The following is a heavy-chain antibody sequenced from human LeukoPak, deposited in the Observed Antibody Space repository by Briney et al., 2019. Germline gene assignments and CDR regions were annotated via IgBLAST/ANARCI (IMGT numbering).Heavy chain of an antibody. CDR2: INHSGSTS. V-gene: IGHV4-34*01. D-gene: IGHD5-12*01. Sequence: SETLSLTCAVYGESFSGYFWNWIRQPPGKGLEWIGEINHSGSTSNHNPSLKSRVTMSVDTSKNQFSLKLSSVTAADTAVYYCARRYGYSGYDRNDYWGQGTLVTVSS. J-gene: IGHJ4*02. CDR1: GESFSGYF. CDR3: ARRYGYSGYDRNDY.